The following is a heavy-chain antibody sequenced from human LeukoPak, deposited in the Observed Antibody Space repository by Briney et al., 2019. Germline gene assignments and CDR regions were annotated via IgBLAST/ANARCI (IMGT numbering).Heavy chain of an antibody. Sequence: GGSLRLSCVASEFVFSSHAMIWVRQAPGKGLEWVSSISSSSSYIYYADSVKGRFTISRDNAKNSLYLQMNSLRAEDTAVYYCASSTDDDFWSGYPMDVWGQGTTVTVSS. J-gene: IGHJ6*02. D-gene: IGHD3-3*01. CDR2: ISSSSSYI. CDR3: ASSTDDDFWSGYPMDV. V-gene: IGHV3-21*01. CDR1: EFVFSSHA.